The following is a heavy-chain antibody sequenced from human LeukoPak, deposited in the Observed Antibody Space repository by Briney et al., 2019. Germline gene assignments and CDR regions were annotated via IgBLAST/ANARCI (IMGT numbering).Heavy chain of an antibody. D-gene: IGHD3-10*01. CDR2: IYSGGST. CDR1: GVTVSSNY. CDR3: ARDRPGWYGSGSYSN. V-gene: IGHV3-53*01. Sequence: PGGSLRLSCAASGVTVSSNYMSWVRRAPGKGLEWASVIYSGGSTYYADSVKGRFTISRDNSKNTLYLQMNSLRAEDTAVYYCARDRPGWYGSGSYSNWGQGTLVTVSS. J-gene: IGHJ4*02.